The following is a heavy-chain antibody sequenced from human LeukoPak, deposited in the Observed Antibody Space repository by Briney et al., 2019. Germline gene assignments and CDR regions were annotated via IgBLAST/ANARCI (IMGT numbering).Heavy chain of an antibody. CDR2: ICYSGST. CDR3: ARLWFGESQPDAFDI. V-gene: IGHV4-59*08. CDR1: GGSISSYY. Sequence: SETLSLTCTVSGGSISSYYWSWIRQPPGKGLEWIGYICYSGSTNYNPSLKSRVTISVDTSKNQFSLKLSSVTAADTAVYYCARLWFGESQPDAFDIWGQGTMVTVSS. D-gene: IGHD3-10*01. J-gene: IGHJ3*02.